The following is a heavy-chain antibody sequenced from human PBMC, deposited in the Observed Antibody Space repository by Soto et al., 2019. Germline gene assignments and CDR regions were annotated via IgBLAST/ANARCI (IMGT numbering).Heavy chain of an antibody. CDR2: MYYGGRT. J-gene: IGHJ5*02. Sequence: SETLSLTSTVSGGSISSYYWSWIRQPPGKGLEWIGYMYYGGRTNYNPSLKSRVTISVDTSKMQVSLKLSSVTAADTAVYFCARGTPSPLIVRSSRGPWFDPWGQGTLVTVS. CDR1: GGSISSYY. CDR3: ARGTPSPLIVRSSRGPWFDP. V-gene: IGHV4-59*08. D-gene: IGHD2-15*01.